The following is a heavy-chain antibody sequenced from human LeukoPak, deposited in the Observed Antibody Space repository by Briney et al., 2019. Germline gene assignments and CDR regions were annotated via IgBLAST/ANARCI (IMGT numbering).Heavy chain of an antibody. J-gene: IGHJ4*02. CDR1: GYTFTSYD. V-gene: IGHV1-8*01. D-gene: IGHD6-13*01. Sequence: GASVKVSCKASGYTFTSYDINWVRQATGQGLEWMGWMNPNSGNTGYAQKFQGRVTMTRNTSISTAYMELSSLRSDDTAVYYCARWGVAAAGKDYWGQGTLVTVSS. CDR3: ARWGVAAAGKDY. CDR2: MNPNSGNT.